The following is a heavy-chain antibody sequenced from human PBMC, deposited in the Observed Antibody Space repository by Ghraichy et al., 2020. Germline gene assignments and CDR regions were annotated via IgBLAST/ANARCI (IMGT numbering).Heavy chain of an antibody. CDR3: ARDLILAAAGKTPQLNYYYYYMDV. V-gene: IGHV4-30-4*08. J-gene: IGHJ6*03. D-gene: IGHD6-13*01. CDR1: GGSISSGDYY. Sequence: SQTLSLTCTVSGGSISSGDYYWSWIRQPPGKGLEWIGYIYYSGSTYYNPSLKSRVTISVDTSKNQFSLKLSSVTAADTAVYYCARDLILAAAGKTPQLNYYYYYMDVWGKGTTVTVSS. CDR2: IYYSGST.